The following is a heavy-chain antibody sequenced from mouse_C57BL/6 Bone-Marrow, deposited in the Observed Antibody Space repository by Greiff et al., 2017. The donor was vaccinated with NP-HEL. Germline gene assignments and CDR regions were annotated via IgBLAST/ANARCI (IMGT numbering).Heavy chain of an antibody. J-gene: IGHJ4*01. CDR3: ARIYYGTSMDY. Sequence: DVQLQESGPVLVKPGASVKMSCKASGYTFTDYYMNWVKQSHGKSLEWIGVINPYNGGTSYNQKFKGKATLTVDKSSSTAYMELNSLTSEDSAVYYCARIYYGTSMDYWGQGTSVTVSS. V-gene: IGHV1-19*01. CDR2: INPYNGGT. D-gene: IGHD1-1*01. CDR1: GYTFTDYY.